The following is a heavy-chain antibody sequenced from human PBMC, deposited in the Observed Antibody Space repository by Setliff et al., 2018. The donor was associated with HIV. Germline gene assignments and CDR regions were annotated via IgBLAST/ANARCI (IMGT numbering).Heavy chain of an antibody. CDR3: ARAHSGSYYYYYYMDV. Sequence: KVSCKASGGTFSSYAISRVRQAPGQGLEWMGGIIPIFGTANYAQKFQGRVTITADESTSTAYMELSSLRSEDTAVYYCARAHSGSYYYYYYMDVWGKGTTVTVSS. D-gene: IGHD1-26*01. V-gene: IGHV1-69*01. J-gene: IGHJ6*03. CDR2: IIPIFGTA. CDR1: GGTFSSYA.